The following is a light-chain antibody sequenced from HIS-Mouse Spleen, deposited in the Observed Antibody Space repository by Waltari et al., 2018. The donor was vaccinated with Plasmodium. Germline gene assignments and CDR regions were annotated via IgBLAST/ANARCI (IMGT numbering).Light chain of an antibody. CDR2: EVS. J-gene: IGLJ2*01. V-gene: IGLV2-8*01. Sequence: QSALTPPPSASGSPGQSVTIPCTGTSRDVGGYNHVSWYQQHPGKAPKRMIYEVSKRPSGVPDRFSGSKSGNTASLTVSGLQAEDEADYYCSSYAGSNNLVFGGGTKLTVL. CDR3: SSYAGSNNLV. CDR1: SRDVGGYNH.